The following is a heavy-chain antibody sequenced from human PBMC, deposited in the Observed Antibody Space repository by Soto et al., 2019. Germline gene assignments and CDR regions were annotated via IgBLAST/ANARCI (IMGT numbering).Heavy chain of an antibody. J-gene: IGHJ4*02. Sequence: QVHLQQWGAGLLKPSETLSLTCAVYGGTFSGYYWSWIRQPPGKGLEWIGEINHSGTTNYNPSLKSRVTISMDTSTNQFSLKLSSVTAADTAVYYCASTAGILLWFGELRYYFDFWGQGTLVTV. V-gene: IGHV4-34*01. CDR2: INHSGTT. CDR3: ASTAGILLWFGELRYYFDF. D-gene: IGHD3-10*01. CDR1: GGTFSGYY.